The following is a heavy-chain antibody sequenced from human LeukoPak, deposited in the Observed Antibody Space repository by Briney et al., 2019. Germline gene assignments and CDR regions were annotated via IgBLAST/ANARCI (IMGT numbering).Heavy chain of an antibody. J-gene: IGHJ4*02. D-gene: IGHD3-10*01. V-gene: IGHV3-48*02. CDR1: GFTFSSYS. CDR2: IIGSGDLI. Sequence: GGSLRLSCAASGFTFSSYSMNWVRQAPGKGLEWVSFIIGSGDLIYYADSVKGRFTISRDNAKNSLYLQMNSLRDEDTAVYYCASVRGATLSYHYFDYWGQGALVTVSS. CDR3: ASVRGATLSYHYFDY.